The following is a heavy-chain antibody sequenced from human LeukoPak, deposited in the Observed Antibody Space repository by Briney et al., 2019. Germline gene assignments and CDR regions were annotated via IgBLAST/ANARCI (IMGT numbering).Heavy chain of an antibody. J-gene: IGHJ3*02. D-gene: IGHD1-26*01. CDR2: IDANDKTT. Sequence: PGGSLRLSCAASGFTFSNYWLHWVRQAPGKGLVWVSRIDANDKTTSYADSVKGRFTISTDNAKKTLYLQMNSLRVEDTAVYYCLTIVETTIDGFDIWGQGTMVTVSS. CDR3: LTIVETTIDGFDI. CDR1: GFTFSNYW. V-gene: IGHV3-74*01.